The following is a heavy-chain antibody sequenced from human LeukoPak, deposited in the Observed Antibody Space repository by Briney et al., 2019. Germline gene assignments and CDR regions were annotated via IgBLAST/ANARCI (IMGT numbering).Heavy chain of an antibody. V-gene: IGHV3-21*01. Sequence: PGRSLRLSCAASGFTFSSYGMNWVRQAPGKGLEWVSSISSSSSYIYYADSVKGRFTISRDNAKNSLYLQMNSLRAEDTAVYYCARDPDYYDSSGPGYWGQGTLVTVSS. D-gene: IGHD3-22*01. CDR1: GFTFSSYG. CDR2: ISSSSSYI. J-gene: IGHJ4*02. CDR3: ARDPDYYDSSGPGY.